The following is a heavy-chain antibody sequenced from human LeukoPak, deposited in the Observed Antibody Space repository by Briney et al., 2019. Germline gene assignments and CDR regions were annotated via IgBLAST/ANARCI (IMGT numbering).Heavy chain of an antibody. CDR2: ICYSGST. CDR1: GGSISSSSYY. Sequence: PSETLSLTCTVSGGSISSSSYYWGWIRQPPGKGLEWIGSICYSGSTYYNPSLKSRVTISVDTSKNQFSLKLSSVTAADTAVYYCARDLGGIVLMVYANRIIDYWGQGTLVTVSS. J-gene: IGHJ4*02. D-gene: IGHD2-8*01. V-gene: IGHV4-39*07. CDR3: ARDLGGIVLMVYANRIIDY.